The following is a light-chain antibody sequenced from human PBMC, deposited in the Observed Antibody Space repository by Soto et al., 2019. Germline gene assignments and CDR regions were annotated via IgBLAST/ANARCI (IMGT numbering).Light chain of an antibody. CDR1: QSVLYSSNNKNY. CDR3: HQYYTTPYT. J-gene: IGKJ2*01. CDR2: WAS. V-gene: IGKV4-1*01. Sequence: DIVMTQSPDSLAVSLGERATSNCKSSQSVLYSSNNKNYLAWYQQKPGQPPKLLIYWASTRESVVPDRFSGRGSGTDFTHTISSLQAEDGADYYCHQYYTTPYTLVQGTKLEI.